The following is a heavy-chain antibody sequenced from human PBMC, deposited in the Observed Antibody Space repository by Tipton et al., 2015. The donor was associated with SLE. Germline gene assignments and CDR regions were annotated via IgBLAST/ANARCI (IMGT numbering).Heavy chain of an antibody. Sequence: SLRLSCAASGFIFENYAFSWVRQAPGKGLEWVAVISYDGAYKNYGDSVKGRFTISRDNSKNTLFLQMNSLRPEDTAVYFCAKEGGNPYCLDYWGQGTLVTVSS. J-gene: IGHJ4*02. CDR3: AKEGGNPYCLDY. V-gene: IGHV3-30*18. D-gene: IGHD4-23*01. CDR1: GFIFENYA. CDR2: ISYDGAYK.